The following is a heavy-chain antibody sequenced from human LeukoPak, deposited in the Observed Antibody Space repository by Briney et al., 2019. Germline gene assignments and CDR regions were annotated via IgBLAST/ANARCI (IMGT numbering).Heavy chain of an antibody. Sequence: PSETLSLTCTVSGGSISSYYWSWIRQPPGKGLEWIGYIYYSGSTNYNPSLKSRVTISVDTSKNQFSLKLSSVTAADTAVYYCARFTAWQRGIVVALFDYWGQGTLVTVSS. D-gene: IGHD3-22*01. CDR2: IYYSGST. CDR1: GGSISSYY. J-gene: IGHJ4*02. V-gene: IGHV4-59*12. CDR3: ARFTAWQRGIVVALFDY.